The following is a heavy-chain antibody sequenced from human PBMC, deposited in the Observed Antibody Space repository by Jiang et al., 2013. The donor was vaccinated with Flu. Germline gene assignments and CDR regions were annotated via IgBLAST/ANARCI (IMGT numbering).Heavy chain of an antibody. V-gene: IGHV3-30*18. CDR2: ISYDGSNK. CDR3: AKDAHGLTNYYDSSGYLDY. D-gene: IGHD3-22*01. CDR1: GFTFSSYG. Sequence: QLLESGGGVVQPGRSLRLSCAASGFTFSSYGMHWVRQAPGKGLEWVAVISYDGSNKYYADSVKGRFTISRDNSKNTLYLQMNSLRAEDTAVYYWAKDAHGLTNYYDSSGYLDYWGQGTLVTVSS. J-gene: IGHJ4*02.